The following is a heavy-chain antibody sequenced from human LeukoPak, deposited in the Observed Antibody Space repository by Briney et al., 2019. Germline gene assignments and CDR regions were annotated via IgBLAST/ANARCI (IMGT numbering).Heavy chain of an antibody. CDR2: IKHDEPTA. CDR1: GFTITNNW. V-gene: IGHV3-74*03. Sequence: GGSLRLSCVVSGFTITNNWMCWVRQAPGMGPLWVSRIKHDEPTAVYADSVKGRFTISRDNAKNTVYLQMNSRRVDDTAVYYCVTVFKGSSLQDYWGRGTLVTVSS. D-gene: IGHD1-26*01. J-gene: IGHJ4*02. CDR3: VTVFKGSSLQDY.